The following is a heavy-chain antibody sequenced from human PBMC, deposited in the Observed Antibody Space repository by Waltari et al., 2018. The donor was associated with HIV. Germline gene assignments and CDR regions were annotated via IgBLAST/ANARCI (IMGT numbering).Heavy chain of an antibody. CDR2: ISHSGSA. Sequence: QVQLQESGPGLVKSSETLSLTCAVSGYSISSGYYWGWIRQPPGKGREWIGFISHSGSAYYHPSLKSRVTISADTSNNQFSLKVSSVTAADTAVYYCARGQGLGTFDCWGQGTLVTVSS. V-gene: IGHV4-38-2*01. CDR3: ARGQGLGTFDC. J-gene: IGHJ4*02. D-gene: IGHD6-19*01. CDR1: GYSISSGYY.